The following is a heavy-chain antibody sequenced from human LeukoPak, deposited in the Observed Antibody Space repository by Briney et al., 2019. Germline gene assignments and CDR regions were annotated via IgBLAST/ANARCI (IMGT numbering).Heavy chain of an antibody. Sequence: GGSLRLSCAASGFTFSSYWMSWVRQAPGKGLEWVANIKQDGSEKYYVDSVKGRFAISRDNAKNSLYLQMNSLRAEDTAVYYCARDNLGYCSGGSCYSDYYYGMDVWGQGTTVTVSS. CDR2: IKQDGSEK. CDR1: GFTFSSYW. J-gene: IGHJ6*02. CDR3: ARDNLGYCSGGSCYSDYYYGMDV. V-gene: IGHV3-7*01. D-gene: IGHD2-15*01.